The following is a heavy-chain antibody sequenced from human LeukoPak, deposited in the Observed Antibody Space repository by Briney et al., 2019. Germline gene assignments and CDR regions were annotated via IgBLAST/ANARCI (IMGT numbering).Heavy chain of an antibody. CDR2: INSDGNTL. Sequence: PGGSLRLSCAASGFTFSSSWMHWVRQAPGKGLVWVSRINSDGNTLGYADSVKGRFTISRDNAKNTLYLQMNSLRAEDTAVYYCARDAFGVDKSPXWXXGTXVTVSS. CDR3: ARDAFGVDKSPX. V-gene: IGHV3-74*01. CDR1: GFTFSSSW. J-gene: IGHJ4*02. D-gene: IGHD3-3*01.